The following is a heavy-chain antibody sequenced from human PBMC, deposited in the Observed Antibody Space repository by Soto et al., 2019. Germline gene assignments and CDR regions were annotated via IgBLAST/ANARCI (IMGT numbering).Heavy chain of an antibody. V-gene: IGHV4-4*02. J-gene: IGHJ4*02. CDR3: ARLVYDTRLNYMYFDF. Sequence: SETLSLTCAVSGVSISSGNWWTWVRQTPQRGLEYIGEIFHDGTANYYPSSERRVAISVDTSKNQFSLKLTSVTAADTAIYFCARLVYDTRLNYMYFDFWGQGALVTVSS. D-gene: IGHD2-8*01. CDR2: IFHDGTA. CDR1: GVSISSGNW.